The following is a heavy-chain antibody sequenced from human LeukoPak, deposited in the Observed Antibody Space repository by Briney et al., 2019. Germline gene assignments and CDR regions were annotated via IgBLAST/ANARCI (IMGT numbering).Heavy chain of an antibody. V-gene: IGHV3-23*01. CDR2: ISGSGGST. CDR1: GFTFSSYA. D-gene: IGHD6-6*01. J-gene: IGHJ3*02. CDR3: ECRFEQLANAFDI. Sequence: GGSLRLSCAASGFTFSSYAMSWVRQAPGKGLEWVSAISGSGGSTYYADSVKGRFTISRDNSKNTLYLQMNSLRAEDTAVYYCECRFEQLANAFDIWGQGTMVTVSS.